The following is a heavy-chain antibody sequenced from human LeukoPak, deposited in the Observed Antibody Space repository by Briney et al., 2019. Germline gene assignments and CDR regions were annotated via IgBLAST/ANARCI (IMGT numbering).Heavy chain of an antibody. J-gene: IGHJ2*01. Sequence: GGSLRLSCAASGFPFSDYGVHWVRQAPGKGLEWVAVIWYDGSIKYYADSVKGRFTISRDNSRNTVYLQMNSLRAEDTAVYYCVKDFNWYFDLWGRGTLVTVSS. V-gene: IGHV3-33*06. CDR2: IWYDGSIK. CDR1: GFPFSDYG. CDR3: VKDFNWYFDL.